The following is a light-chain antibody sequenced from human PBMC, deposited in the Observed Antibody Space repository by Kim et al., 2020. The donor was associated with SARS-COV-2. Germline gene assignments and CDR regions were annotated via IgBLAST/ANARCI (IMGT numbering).Light chain of an antibody. J-gene: IGLJ3*02. V-gene: IGLV3-1*01. CDR2: QDF. Sequence: SYELTQPPSVSVSPGQTASITCSGDKLGNKYASWYQQKSGQSPVLVIYQDFKGPSGIPVRFSGSKSGNTATLTISETQAMDEADYYCQAWDSSTAVFGGGTQLTVL. CDR1: KLGNKY. CDR3: QAWDSSTAV.